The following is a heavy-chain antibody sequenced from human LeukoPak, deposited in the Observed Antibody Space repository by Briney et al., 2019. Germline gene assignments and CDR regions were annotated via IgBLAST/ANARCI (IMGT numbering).Heavy chain of an antibody. V-gene: IGHV4-31*03. J-gene: IGHJ3*02. Sequence: SETLSLTCTVSGGSISSGGYYWSWIRQHPGKGLEWIGYIYYSGSTYYNPSLKSRVTISVDTSRNLFSLKLSSVTAADTAVYYCARSLQGSTRLDAFDIWGQGTMVTVSS. CDR2: IYYSGST. CDR3: ARSLQGSTRLDAFDI. D-gene: IGHD2-2*01. CDR1: GGSISSGGYY.